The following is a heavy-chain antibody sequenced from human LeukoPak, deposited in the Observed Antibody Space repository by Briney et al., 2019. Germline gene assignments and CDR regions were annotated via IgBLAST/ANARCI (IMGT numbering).Heavy chain of an antibody. J-gene: IGHJ3*02. CDR3: ARGSDCSSTSCLTDAFDI. CDR2: IYYSGST. CDR1: GGSISSADYY. Sequence: SETLSLTCTASGGSISSADYYWSWIRQHPGRGLEWIGYIYYSGSTYYNPSLKSRVTISVDTSKNQFSLKLSSVTAADTAVYYCARGSDCSSTSCLTDAFDIWGQGTMVTVSS. V-gene: IGHV4-30-4*08. D-gene: IGHD2-2*01.